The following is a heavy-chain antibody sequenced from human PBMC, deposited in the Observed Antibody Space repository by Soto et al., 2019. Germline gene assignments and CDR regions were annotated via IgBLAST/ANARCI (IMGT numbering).Heavy chain of an antibody. CDR3: ASLRDTSGYYKVDY. V-gene: IGHV4-34*01. CDR2: VSHSGIT. J-gene: IGHJ4*02. Sequence: SETLSLTCAVYGGSFSSYYWSWIRQPPGKGLEWIGEVSHSGITNYNPSLKSRVTMSIDTSKNQFSLKLNSVTAADTAVYYCASLRDTSGYYKVDYWGQGTLVTVSS. D-gene: IGHD3-22*01. CDR1: GGSFSSYY.